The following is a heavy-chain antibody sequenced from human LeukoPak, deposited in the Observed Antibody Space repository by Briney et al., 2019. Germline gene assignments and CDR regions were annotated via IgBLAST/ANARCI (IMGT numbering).Heavy chain of an antibody. CDR3: ARDTRTMVRGARYYFDY. Sequence: SETLSLTCTVSGGSISDYYWSWIRQPPGKGLEWIGYIYYSGITNYNPSLKTRVTISVDTSKNQFSLKLSSVTAADTAVYYCARDTRTMVRGARYYFDYWGQGTLVTVSS. CDR2: IYYSGIT. D-gene: IGHD3-10*01. V-gene: IGHV4-59*12. CDR1: GGSISDYY. J-gene: IGHJ4*02.